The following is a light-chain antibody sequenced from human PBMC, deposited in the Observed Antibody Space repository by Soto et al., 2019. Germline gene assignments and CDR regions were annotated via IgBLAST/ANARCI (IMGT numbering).Light chain of an antibody. CDR2: ASY. CDR1: QSISTY. J-gene: IGKJ1*01. V-gene: IGKV1-6*01. Sequence: IMLTQSPSSLSASVGDRVTITCRASQSISTYLNWYQQKPGTAPKLLIYASYTLQSGVPSRFSGRGSGTDFTLTISSLQPEDFATYYCLQDYDYPRTFGQGTKVDIK. CDR3: LQDYDYPRT.